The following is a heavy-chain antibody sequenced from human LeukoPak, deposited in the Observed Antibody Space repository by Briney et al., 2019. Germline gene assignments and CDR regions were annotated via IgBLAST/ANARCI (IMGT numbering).Heavy chain of an antibody. CDR1: GFTFSDYY. J-gene: IGHJ3*02. D-gene: IGHD3-16*01. Sequence: GGSLTLSCAASGFTFSDYYMSWIRQAQGKGLEWISYITSRGTTIYYADSVKGRFTISRDNAKNSLYLQMNSLRAEDTAVYYCATELGFRNAFDIWGRGTMVTVSS. CDR2: ITSRGTTI. CDR3: ATELGFRNAFDI. V-gene: IGHV3-11*01.